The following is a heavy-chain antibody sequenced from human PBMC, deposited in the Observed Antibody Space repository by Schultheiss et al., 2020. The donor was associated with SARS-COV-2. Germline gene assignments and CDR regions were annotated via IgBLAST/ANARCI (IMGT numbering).Heavy chain of an antibody. CDR2: IIPILGIA. CDR1: GYTFTGYY. D-gene: IGHD3-10*01. V-gene: IGHV1-69*10. J-gene: IGHJ4*02. Sequence: SVKVSCKASGYTFTGYYMHWVRQAPGQGLEWMGGIIPILGIANYAQKFQGRVTITADKSTSTAYMELSSLRSEDTAVYYCARDSNGSGSYYNQDSWGQGTLVTVSS. CDR3: ARDSNGSGSYYNQDS.